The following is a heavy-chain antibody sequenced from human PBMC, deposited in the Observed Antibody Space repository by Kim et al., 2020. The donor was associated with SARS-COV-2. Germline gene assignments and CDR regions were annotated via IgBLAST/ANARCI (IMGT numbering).Heavy chain of an antibody. Sequence: ASVQVSCKASGYTFTSYAMHWVRQAPGQRLEWMGWINAGNGNTKYSQKFQGRVTITRDTSASTAYMELSSLRSEDTAVYYCATSRQLLYAWFDPWGQGTLVTVSS. V-gene: IGHV1-3*01. CDR3: ATSRQLLYAWFDP. CDR2: INAGNGNT. D-gene: IGHD2-2*02. J-gene: IGHJ5*02. CDR1: GYTFTSYA.